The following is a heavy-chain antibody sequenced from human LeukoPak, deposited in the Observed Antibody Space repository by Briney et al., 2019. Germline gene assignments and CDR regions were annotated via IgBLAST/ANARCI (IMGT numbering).Heavy chain of an antibody. Sequence: SETLSLTCTVSGGSLSSHYWSWIRQPPGKGLEWIGYIYYSGTTNYNPSLKSRVTISVDTSKNQFSLKLSPVTAADTAVYYCARGVYIAAAQYGYWGQGTLVTVSS. J-gene: IGHJ4*02. D-gene: IGHD6-13*01. CDR2: IYYSGTT. CDR1: GGSLSSHY. CDR3: ARGVYIAAAQYGY. V-gene: IGHV4-59*11.